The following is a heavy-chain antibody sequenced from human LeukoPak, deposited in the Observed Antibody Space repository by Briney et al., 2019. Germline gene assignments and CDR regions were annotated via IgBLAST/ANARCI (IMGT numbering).Heavy chain of an antibody. J-gene: IGHJ4*02. Sequence: GGSLRLSGAASGFTFSNAWMSWVRQAPGKGLEWVGRIKSKTDGGTTDYAAPVKGRFTISRDDSKNTLYLQMNSLKTEDTAVYYCTTADTIFGVVSYYFDYWGQGTLVTVSS. CDR2: IKSKTDGGTT. V-gene: IGHV3-15*01. CDR1: GFTFSNAW. D-gene: IGHD3-3*01. CDR3: TTADTIFGVVSYYFDY.